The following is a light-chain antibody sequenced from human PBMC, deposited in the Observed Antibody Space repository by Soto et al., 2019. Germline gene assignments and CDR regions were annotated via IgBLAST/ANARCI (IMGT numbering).Light chain of an antibody. CDR1: SSDVGSYDY. CDR3: SSSAGSNNLGV. J-gene: IGLJ3*02. V-gene: IGLV2-8*01. CDR2: DVS. Sequence: QSALTQPPSASGSPGQSVTISCTGTSSDVGSYDYVSWYQQHPGKAPKLMIYDVSKRPSGVPDRFSGSKSGNTASLTVSGLQAEDEADYYCSSSAGSNNLGVFGGGTKLTVL.